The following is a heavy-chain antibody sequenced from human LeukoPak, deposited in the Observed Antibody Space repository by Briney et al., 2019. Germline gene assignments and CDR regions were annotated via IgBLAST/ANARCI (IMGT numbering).Heavy chain of an antibody. CDR3: AKGGYTAMVPLGP. D-gene: IGHD5-18*01. Sequence: PGGSLRLSCAASGFTFSSYAMSWVRQAPGKGLEWVSSIGGSGGSTYYADSGEGRFPICRDYSKNPLYLQMNNLRAEDTAVYYCAKGGYTAMVPLGPWGQGTLVTVSS. J-gene: IGHJ5*02. CDR1: GFTFSSYA. CDR2: IGGSGGST. V-gene: IGHV3-23*01.